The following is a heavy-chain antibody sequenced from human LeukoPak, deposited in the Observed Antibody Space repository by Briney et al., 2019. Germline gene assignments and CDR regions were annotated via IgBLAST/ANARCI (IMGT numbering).Heavy chain of an antibody. J-gene: IGHJ4*02. CDR1: GFTFSSYS. V-gene: IGHV3-48*01. CDR2: ISSSSSTI. CDR3: ARDQRRWLRVTLFDY. Sequence: GGSLRLSCAASGFTFSSYSINWVRQAPGKGLEWVSYISSSSSTIYYADSVKGRFTISRDNAKNSLYLQMNSPRAEDTAVYYCARDQRRWLRVTLFDYWGQGTLVTVSS. D-gene: IGHD5-12*01.